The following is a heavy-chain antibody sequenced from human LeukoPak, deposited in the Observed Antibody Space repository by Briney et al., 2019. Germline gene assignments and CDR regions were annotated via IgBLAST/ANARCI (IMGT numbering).Heavy chain of an antibody. CDR3: ASPSVRTAHAFDF. J-gene: IGHJ3*01. Sequence: GGSLRLSCVASGFTFSSYWLSWVRQAPGKGLEWVANIKQDGSDKYYVDSVKGRLTISRDNVKNSLYLQMNSLIAEDRAVYYCASPSVRTAHAFDFWGQGTMVTVSS. CDR2: IKQDGSDK. CDR1: GFTFSSYW. D-gene: IGHD6-19*01. V-gene: IGHV3-7*01.